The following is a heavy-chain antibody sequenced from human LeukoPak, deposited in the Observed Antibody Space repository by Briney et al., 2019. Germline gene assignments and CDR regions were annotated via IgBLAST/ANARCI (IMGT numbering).Heavy chain of an antibody. CDR3: TRVAGSGSVD. V-gene: IGHV3-7*01. D-gene: IGHD1-26*01. Sequence: GGSLRLSCVTSGFTFSSYWMSWVRQTPGKGLEWVANIDQGGSGKNYVDSVKGQLTISRDNAKNTLHLQMNSLRAEDTAVYYCTRVAGSGSVDWGQGTLVTVSS. CDR1: GFTFSSYW. J-gene: IGHJ4*02. CDR2: IDQGGSGK.